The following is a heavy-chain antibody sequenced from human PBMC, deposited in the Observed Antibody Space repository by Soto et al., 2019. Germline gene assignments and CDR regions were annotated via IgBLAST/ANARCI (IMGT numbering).Heavy chain of an antibody. V-gene: IGHV4-59*01. CDR2: IYYSGST. CDR3: ARVRADVTTGVTPVWDLDY. Sequence: SETLSLTCTFSGGSISSYYWSWIRQPPGKGLEWIGYIYYSGSTNYNPSLKSRVTISVDTSKNQFSLKLSSVTAADTAVYYCARVRADVTTGVTPVWDLDYWGQGTLVTGSS. CDR1: GGSISSYY. J-gene: IGHJ4*02. D-gene: IGHD4-17*01.